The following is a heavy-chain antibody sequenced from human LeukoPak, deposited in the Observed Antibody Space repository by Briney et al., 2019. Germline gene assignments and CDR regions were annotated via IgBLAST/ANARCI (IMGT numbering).Heavy chain of an antibody. J-gene: IGHJ6*03. CDR1: GGSPNGYY. CDR2: INHIGTT. CDR3: ARLVVTAPQYHYYMDV. V-gene: IGHV4-34*01. D-gene: IGHD2-21*02. Sequence: SEALSLTCNVSGGSPNGYYWTWIRQPPRPGLEWIAEINHIGTTNHNPSLKSRVTVSTDTSKKQFFLKLTSVTAADTALYYCARLVVTAPQYHYYMDVWGEGTTVTVSS.